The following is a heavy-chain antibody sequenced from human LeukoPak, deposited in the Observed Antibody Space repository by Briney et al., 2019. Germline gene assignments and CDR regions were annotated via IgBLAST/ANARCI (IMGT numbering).Heavy chain of an antibody. V-gene: IGHV4-38-2*02. CDR3: ARGPTYQPIDF. CDR1: GYSISSGYY. Sequence: SETLSLTCTVSGYSISSGYYWGWIRQPPGKGLEWIASIHYSETTYYNPSLKSRVTISVDTSKNHFSLKLSSVTAADTAVYYCARGPTYQPIDFWGQGTLVTVSS. CDR2: IHYSETT. D-gene: IGHD2-2*01. J-gene: IGHJ4*02.